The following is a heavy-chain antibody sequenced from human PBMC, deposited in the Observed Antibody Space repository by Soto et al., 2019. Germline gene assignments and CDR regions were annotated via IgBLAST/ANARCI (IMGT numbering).Heavy chain of an antibody. CDR2: IRSKANSYAT. CDR1: GFTVSGSA. D-gene: IGHD3-22*01. V-gene: IGHV3-73*01. CDR3: TRHDKDY. J-gene: IGHJ4*02. Sequence: PWGSLRICGAASGFTVSGSAMHWVRQASGKGLEWVGRIRSKANSYATAYAASVKGRFTISRDDSKNTAYLQMNSLKTEDTAVYYCTRHDKDYWGQGTLVTVSS.